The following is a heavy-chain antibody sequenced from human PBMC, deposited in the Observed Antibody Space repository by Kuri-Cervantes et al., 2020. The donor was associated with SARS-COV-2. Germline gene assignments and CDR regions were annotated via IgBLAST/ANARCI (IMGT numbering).Heavy chain of an antibody. V-gene: IGHV4-59*01. CDR1: GGSISSYY. CDR2: IYHSGST. J-gene: IGHJ5*02. D-gene: IGHD2/OR15-2a*01. Sequence: GSLRLSCTVSGGSISSYYWSWIRQPPGKGLEWIGYIYHSGSTNYNPSLKSRVTISVDTSKNQFSLKLSSVTAADTAVYYCARVRSTTAGWFDPWGQGTLVTVSS. CDR3: ARVRSTTAGWFDP.